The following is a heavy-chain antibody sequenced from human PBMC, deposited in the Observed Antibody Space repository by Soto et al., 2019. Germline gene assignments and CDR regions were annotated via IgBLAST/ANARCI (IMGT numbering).Heavy chain of an antibody. CDR1: GGSFSGYY. CDR3: ATQSGPFTWLH. CDR2: ISHSGSA. Sequence: SETLSLTCAVFGGSFSGYYWNWIRQPPGKGLEWIAEISHSGSANYNPSLKSRVIMSLDKSKNQFSLNLTSVTAADTAVYYCATQSGPFTWLHWGQGTLVTVSS. V-gene: IGHV4-34*01. J-gene: IGHJ4*02. D-gene: IGHD3-3*01.